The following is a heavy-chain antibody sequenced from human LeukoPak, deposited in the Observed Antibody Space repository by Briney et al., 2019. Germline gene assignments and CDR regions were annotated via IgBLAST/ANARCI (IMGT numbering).Heavy chain of an antibody. D-gene: IGHD3-22*01. V-gene: IGHV1-18*01. Sequence: ASVKVSCKASGYTFSNYGISWVRQAPGQGLEWMGWISAYNGNTNYAQKLQGRVTMTTDTSTSTAYMELRSLRSDDTAVYYCATIDYYYYYMDVWGKGTTVTVSS. CDR2: ISAYNGNT. CDR1: GYTFSNYG. J-gene: IGHJ6*03. CDR3: ATIDYYYYYMDV.